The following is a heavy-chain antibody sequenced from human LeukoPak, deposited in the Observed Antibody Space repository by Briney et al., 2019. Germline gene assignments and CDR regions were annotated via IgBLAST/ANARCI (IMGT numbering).Heavy chain of an antibody. D-gene: IGHD3-3*01. CDR2: ISSSGSTI. CDR3: VRGLRYTILGGDYF. V-gene: IGHV3-48*03. CDR1: GFTFSSYD. J-gene: IGHJ4*02. Sequence: GGSLRLSCAVSGFTFSSYDVKWVRQAPGKGLEWGSFISSSGSTINYADSVNGRFTISRDNAKNSLYLQMNSLRAEDTAVYYCVRGLRYTILGGDYFWGQGTLVTVSS.